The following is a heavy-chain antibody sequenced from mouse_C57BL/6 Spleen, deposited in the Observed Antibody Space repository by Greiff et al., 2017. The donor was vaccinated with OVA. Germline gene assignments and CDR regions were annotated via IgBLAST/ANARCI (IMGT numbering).Heavy chain of an antibody. D-gene: IGHD2-2*01. CDR1: GYTFTSYW. V-gene: IGHV1-55*01. CDR2: IYPGSGST. Sequence: QVQLQQSGAELVKPGASVKMSCKASGYTFTSYWITWVKQRPGQGLEWIGDIYPGSGSTNYNEKFKSKATLTVDTSSSTAYMQLSSLTSEDSAVYYCARYGYDDGYYFDYWGQGTTLTVSS. CDR3: ARYGYDDGYYFDY. J-gene: IGHJ2*01.